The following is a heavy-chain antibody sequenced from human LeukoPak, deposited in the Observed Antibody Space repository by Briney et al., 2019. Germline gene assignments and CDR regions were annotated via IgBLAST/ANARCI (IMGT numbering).Heavy chain of an antibody. CDR1: GASISIREYS. V-gene: IGHV4-30-2*01. D-gene: IGHD4-17*01. CDR2: IYHGGAT. J-gene: IGHJ4*02. CDR3: VSHYGDYERDY. Sequence: PSETLSLTCAVSGASISIREYSWHWIRQPPGKGLEWIGYIYHGGATYYSPSLEGRATLSGDRSKNQFSLNLYSVTAADTAVYYCVSHYGDYERDYWGQGVLVTVSS.